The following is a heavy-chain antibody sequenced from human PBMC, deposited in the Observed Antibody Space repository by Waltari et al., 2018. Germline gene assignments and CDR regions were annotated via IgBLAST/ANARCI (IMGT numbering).Heavy chain of an antibody. Sequence: QVQLVQSGAEVKKPGSSVQVSCKASGGRFSSYAIRWVRQAPGQGLEWMGRIIPIFGTANYAQKFQGRVTITADKSTSTAYMELSSLRSEDTAVYYCARGTTYPGTFDIWGQGTMVTVSS. V-gene: IGHV1-69*08. CDR1: GGRFSSYA. J-gene: IGHJ3*02. CDR3: ARGTTYPGTFDI. D-gene: IGHD3-10*01. CDR2: IIPIFGTA.